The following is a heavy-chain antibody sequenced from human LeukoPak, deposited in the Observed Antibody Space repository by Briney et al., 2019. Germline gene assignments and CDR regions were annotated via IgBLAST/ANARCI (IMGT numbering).Heavy chain of an antibody. Sequence: SETLSLTCKVSGYSIRSGYYWGWIRQPAGKGLEWIGRIYTSGSTKYNPSLKSRVTISVDTSKNQFSLKLSSVTAADTAVYYCARVIAVAGLNFDYWGQGTLVTVSS. CDR2: IYTSGST. V-gene: IGHV4-4*07. CDR3: ARVIAVAGLNFDY. D-gene: IGHD6-19*01. J-gene: IGHJ4*02. CDR1: GYSIRSGYY.